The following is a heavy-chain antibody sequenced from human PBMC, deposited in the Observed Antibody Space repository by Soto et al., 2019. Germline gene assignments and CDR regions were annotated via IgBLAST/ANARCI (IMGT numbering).Heavy chain of an antibody. CDR1: GFTFSKFD. CDR3: ARGQEVGAHFFDS. Sequence: PGGSLRLSCEASGFTFSKFDMHWVRQPTGKGLEWVSTIGISVDTYYAVSVKGRFTISRDNAKNSLSLQMNSLRAGDTALYFCARGQEVGAHFFDSWGQGTQVTFSS. V-gene: IGHV3-13*04. J-gene: IGHJ4*02. CDR2: IGISVDT. D-gene: IGHD2-15*01.